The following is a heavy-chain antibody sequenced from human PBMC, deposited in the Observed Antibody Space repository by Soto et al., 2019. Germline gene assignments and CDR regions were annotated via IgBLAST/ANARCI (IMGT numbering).Heavy chain of an antibody. CDR3: TKRRNVLRFLEWSSGMEV. Sequence: GGSLRLSCAASGFTFSNYGMHWVRQAPGKGLEWVAFISDDGSNKYYADSMKGRFTMSRDSSKRTLYLQMSSLRVEDTAVYYCTKRRNVLRFLEWSSGMEVWGQGTTVTVSS. CDR1: GFTFSNYG. J-gene: IGHJ6*02. D-gene: IGHD3-3*01. CDR2: ISDDGSNK. V-gene: IGHV3-30*18.